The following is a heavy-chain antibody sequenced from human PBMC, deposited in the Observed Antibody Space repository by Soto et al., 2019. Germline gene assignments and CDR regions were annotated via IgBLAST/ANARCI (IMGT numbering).Heavy chain of an antibody. CDR3: AGKQWLEAFDI. CDR1: GASISSAGYY. Sequence: SETLSLTCTVSGASISSAGYYWSYIRQYPGRGLEWIGYIYYSGRTYYNMSLRSRVTISVDESKNQFSLKLNSVTAADTAVYFCAGKQWLEAFDIWGQGTMVT. J-gene: IGHJ3*02. V-gene: IGHV4-31*03. D-gene: IGHD6-19*01. CDR2: IYYSGRT.